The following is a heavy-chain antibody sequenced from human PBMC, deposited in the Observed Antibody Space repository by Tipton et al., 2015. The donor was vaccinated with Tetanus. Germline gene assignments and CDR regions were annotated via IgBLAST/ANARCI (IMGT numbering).Heavy chain of an antibody. CDR1: GGSISSYY. Sequence: TLSLTCTVSGGSISSYYWSWIRQPPGKGLEWIGYIYYSGSTNYNPSLKSRVTISVDTSKNQFSLKLSSVTAADTAVYYCARKIVGYGETFDYWGQGTLVTVSS. V-gene: IGHV4-59*12. CDR3: ARKIVGYGETFDY. D-gene: IGHD4-17*01. J-gene: IGHJ4*02. CDR2: IYYSGST.